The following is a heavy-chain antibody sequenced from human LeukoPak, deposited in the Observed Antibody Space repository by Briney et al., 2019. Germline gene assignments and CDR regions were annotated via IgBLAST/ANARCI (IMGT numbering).Heavy chain of an antibody. J-gene: IGHJ4*02. CDR3: ATFQIVVVPAAEDFDY. D-gene: IGHD2-2*01. CDR2: ISGGGDST. V-gene: IGHV3-23*01. Sequence: GGSLRLSCAASGFTFSSYAMSWVRQAPGKGLEWVSGISGGGDSTYYADSVKGRFTISRDNSKNTLYLQMDSLRAEDTAVYYCATFQIVVVPAAEDFDYWGQGTLVTVSS. CDR1: GFTFSSYA.